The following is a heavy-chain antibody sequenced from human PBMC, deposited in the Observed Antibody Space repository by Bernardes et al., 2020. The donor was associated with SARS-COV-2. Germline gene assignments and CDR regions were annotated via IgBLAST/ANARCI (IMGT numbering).Heavy chain of an antibody. CDR3: ARPPSNYDRYGMDV. Sequence: ASVKVSCKASGYTFPGCYIHWVRQPPGRGREGMGWINPNSGGTIYAQRFQGRVTMTRDTSISTAYMELSRLRADDTAMYYCARPPSNYDRYGMDVWGQGTTVTGSS. CDR2: INPNSGGT. CDR1: GYTFPGCY. D-gene: IGHD3-22*01. V-gene: IGHV1-2*02. J-gene: IGHJ6*02.